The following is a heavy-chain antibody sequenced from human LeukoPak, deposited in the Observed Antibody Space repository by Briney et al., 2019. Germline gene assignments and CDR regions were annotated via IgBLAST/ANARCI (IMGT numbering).Heavy chain of an antibody. CDR3: ARDRDDAFDI. D-gene: IGHD5-24*01. Sequence: SSETLSLTCAVYGGSFSGYYWSWIRQPPGKGLEWIGEINHSGSTNHNPSLKSRVTISVDTSKNQFSLKLSSVTAADTAVYYCARDRDDAFDIWGQGTMVTVSS. J-gene: IGHJ3*02. V-gene: IGHV4-34*01. CDR1: GGSFSGYY. CDR2: INHSGST.